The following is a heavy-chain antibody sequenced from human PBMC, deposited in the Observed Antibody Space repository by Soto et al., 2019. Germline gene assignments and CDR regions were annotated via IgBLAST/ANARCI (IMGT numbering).Heavy chain of an antibody. Sequence: ASVKVSCKASGGTFSSYAISWVRQAPGQGLEWMGGIIPIFGTANYAQKFQGRVTITADESTSTAYMELSSLRSEDTAVYYCARDIRDIVVVPAAIGWFYPWGQGTLVTVSS. J-gene: IGHJ5*02. CDR1: GGTFSSYA. D-gene: IGHD2-2*02. V-gene: IGHV1-69*13. CDR2: IIPIFGTA. CDR3: ARDIRDIVVVPAAIGWFYP.